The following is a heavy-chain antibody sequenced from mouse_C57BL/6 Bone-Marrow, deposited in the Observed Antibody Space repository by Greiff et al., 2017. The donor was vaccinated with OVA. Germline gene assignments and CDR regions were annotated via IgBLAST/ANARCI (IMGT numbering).Heavy chain of an antibody. Sequence: EVKLEESGGGLVQPGGSLKLSCAASGFTFSDYGMAWVRQAPRKGPEWVAFISNLAYSIYYADTVTGRFTISRENAKNTLYLEMSSLRSEDTAMYYCARPGSWLLGFAYWGQGTLVTVSA. CDR2: ISNLAYSI. D-gene: IGHD2-3*01. CDR3: ARPGSWLLGFAY. V-gene: IGHV5-15*04. J-gene: IGHJ3*01. CDR1: GFTFSDYG.